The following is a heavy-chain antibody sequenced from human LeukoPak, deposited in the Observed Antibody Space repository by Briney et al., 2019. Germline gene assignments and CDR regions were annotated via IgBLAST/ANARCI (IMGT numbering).Heavy chain of an antibody. Sequence: ASVKVSSKASGGTFSSYAISWGRQATGQGLEWMGGIIPIFGTANYAQKFQGRVTITADESTSTAYMELSSLRSEDTAVYYCAREITIFGVATSNWFDPWGQGTLVTVSS. CDR3: AREITIFGVATSNWFDP. CDR1: GGTFSSYA. J-gene: IGHJ5*02. CDR2: IIPIFGTA. D-gene: IGHD3-3*01. V-gene: IGHV1-69*13.